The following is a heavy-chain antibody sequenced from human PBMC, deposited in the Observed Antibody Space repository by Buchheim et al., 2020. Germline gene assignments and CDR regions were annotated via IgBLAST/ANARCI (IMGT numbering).Heavy chain of an antibody. Sequence: EVQLVESGGGLVQPGGSLRLSCAASGFIFSNYWMHWVRQAPGKGLVWVSRINEDGSRTSYADPVKGRFTISRDNAKNTLYLQVNSLRAEDSALYYCARGGNHHGGLGNAWGQGTL. CDR2: INEDGSRT. J-gene: IGHJ5*02. CDR3: ARGGNHHGGLGNA. D-gene: IGHD2-15*01. CDR1: GFIFSNYW. V-gene: IGHV3-74*01.